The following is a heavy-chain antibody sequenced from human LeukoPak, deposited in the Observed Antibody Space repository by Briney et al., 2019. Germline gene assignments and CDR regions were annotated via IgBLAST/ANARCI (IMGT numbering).Heavy chain of an antibody. J-gene: IGHJ4*02. CDR3: ARIASRDGYSPFDY. D-gene: IGHD5-24*01. CDR2: INYSGST. CDR1: GGSFSGYY. V-gene: IGHV4-34*01. Sequence: SETLSLTCAVYGGSFSGYYWSWIRQPPGKGLEWIGEINYSGSTNYNPSLKSRVTISVDTSKNQFSLKLSSVTAADTAVYYCARIASRDGYSPFDYWGQGTLVTVTP.